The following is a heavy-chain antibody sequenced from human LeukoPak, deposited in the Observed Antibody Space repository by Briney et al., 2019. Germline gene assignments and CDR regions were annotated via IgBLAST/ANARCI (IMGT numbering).Heavy chain of an antibody. Sequence: GGSLRLSCAASGFTFSSYWMSWVRQAPGKGLEWVANIKQDGSEKYYVDSVKGRFTISRDNAKNSLYLQMNSLRAEDTAVYYCAREGYGSGSSRAGSSDYWGQGTLVTVSS. CDR1: GFTFSSYW. CDR2: IKQDGSEK. D-gene: IGHD3-10*01. CDR3: AREGYGSGSSRAGSSDY. J-gene: IGHJ4*02. V-gene: IGHV3-7*01.